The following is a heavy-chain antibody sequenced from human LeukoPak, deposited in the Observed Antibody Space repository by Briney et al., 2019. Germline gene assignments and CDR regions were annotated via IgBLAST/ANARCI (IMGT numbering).Heavy chain of an antibody. CDR1: GGSISSNYY. CDR3: ARAASGDAVDYYGSVRRFYSYYMDV. V-gene: IGHV4-4*07. D-gene: IGHD3-10*01. Sequence: SETLSLTCTVSGGSISSNYYWSWIRQPAGKGLEYIGRIYNSGITNYNPSLKSRVTISVDTSKNQFSLKLSSVTAADTAVYYCARAASGDAVDYYGSVRRFYSYYMDVWGKGTTVTISS. CDR2: IYNSGIT. J-gene: IGHJ6*03.